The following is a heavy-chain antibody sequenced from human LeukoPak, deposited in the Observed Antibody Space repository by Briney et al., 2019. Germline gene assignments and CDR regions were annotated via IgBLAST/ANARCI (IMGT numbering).Heavy chain of an antibody. CDR3: ARGWNATPRSGFDI. CDR1: EFTISRYW. V-gene: IGHV3-74*01. J-gene: IGHJ3*02. D-gene: IGHD2-15*01. CDR2: INNDGSIT. Sequence: GGSLRLSCAASEFTISRYWMHWVRQAPGKGLVWVSNINNDGSITTYADSVKGRFTISRDNVKNTLFLQMNSLGAEDTALYYCARGWNATPRSGFDIWGLGTMVTVSS.